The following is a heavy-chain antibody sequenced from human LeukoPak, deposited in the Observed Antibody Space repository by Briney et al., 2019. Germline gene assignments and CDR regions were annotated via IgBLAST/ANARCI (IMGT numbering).Heavy chain of an antibody. D-gene: IGHD3-10*01. CDR2: IYHSGST. CDR1: GYSISSGYY. Sequence: SETLSLTCAVSGYSISSGYYWGWIRQPPGKGLEWIGSIYHSGSTYYNPSLKSRVTISVDTSKNQFSLKLSSVTAADTAVYYCARNYGSVHLYYYYYYYMDVWGEGTTVTVSS. CDR3: ARNYGSVHLYYYYYYYMDV. J-gene: IGHJ6*03. V-gene: IGHV4-38-2*01.